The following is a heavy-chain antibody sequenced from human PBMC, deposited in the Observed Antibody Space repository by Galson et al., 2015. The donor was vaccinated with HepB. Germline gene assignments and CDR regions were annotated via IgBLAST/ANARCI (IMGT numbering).Heavy chain of an antibody. CDR3: AKGGGDGYNGACDI. J-gene: IGHJ3*02. Sequence: SLRLSCAASGFTFSSYCMHWVRQAPGKGLEWVAVITYDGSNKYYADSVKGRFTISRDNAKNTPYLQMNSLRAEDTAGDYCAKGGGDGYNGACDIWGQGTMVTVSS. CDR1: GFTFSSYC. V-gene: IGHV3-30*18. D-gene: IGHD5-24*01. CDR2: ITYDGSNK.